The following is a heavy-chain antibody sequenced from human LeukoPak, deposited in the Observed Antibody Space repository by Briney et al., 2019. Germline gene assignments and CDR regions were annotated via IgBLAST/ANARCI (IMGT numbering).Heavy chain of an antibody. CDR2: INHSGST. CDR1: GGSFSGYY. CDR3: ARHSYGDYGNAFDI. V-gene: IGHV4-34*01. Sequence: KPSETLSLTCAVYGGSFSGYYWSWIRQPPGKGLEWIGEINHSGSTNYNPSLKSRVTISVDTSKNHFSLKLNSVTAADTAVYYCARHSYGDYGNAFDIWGQGTMVTVSS. J-gene: IGHJ3*02. D-gene: IGHD4-17*01.